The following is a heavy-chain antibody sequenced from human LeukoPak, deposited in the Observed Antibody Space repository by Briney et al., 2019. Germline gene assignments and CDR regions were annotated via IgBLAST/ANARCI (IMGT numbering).Heavy chain of an antibody. J-gene: IGHJ4*02. CDR2: INPNSGGT. Sequence: GAAVKVSCKASGYTFTGYYMHWVRQAPGQGHEWMGWINPNSGGTNYAQKFQGRVTMTRDTSISTAYMELSRLRSDDTAVYYCARLGSIVGATTLDYWGQGTLVTVSS. CDR3: ARLGSIVGATTLDY. D-gene: IGHD1-26*01. V-gene: IGHV1-2*02. CDR1: GYTFTGYY.